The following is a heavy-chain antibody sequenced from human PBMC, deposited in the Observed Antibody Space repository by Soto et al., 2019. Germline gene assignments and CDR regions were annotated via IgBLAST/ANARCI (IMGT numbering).Heavy chain of an antibody. V-gene: IGHV3-74*01. D-gene: IGHD3-10*01. Sequence: EVQLVESGGGLAQPGGSLRLSCVASGLTFSKYWVHWVRRVPGKGLVWVSRINGDGSGTSYADSVEGRFTISRDNAKSTLYRQMNRLRAEDTSVYYWASERFVMYAMDVWGQGTTVTDSS. CDR1: GLTFSKYW. CDR3: ASERFVMYAMDV. CDR2: INGDGSGT. J-gene: IGHJ6*02.